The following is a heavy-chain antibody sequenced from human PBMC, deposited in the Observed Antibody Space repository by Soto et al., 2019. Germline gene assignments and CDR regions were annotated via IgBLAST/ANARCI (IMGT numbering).Heavy chain of an antibody. Sequence: QVELVEWGGGVVQPGRSLRISCAASGFTFTTYGMHWVRQAPGKGLEWVAHIWYDGSNKYYADSVKGRFTISRDNSKGTVVLQMNSLRGEDTAVYYCARDGSMILTEWGQGTLVTVSS. CDR1: GFTFTTYG. J-gene: IGHJ4*02. D-gene: IGHD3-22*01. CDR3: ARDGSMILTE. V-gene: IGHV3-33*01. CDR2: IWYDGSNK.